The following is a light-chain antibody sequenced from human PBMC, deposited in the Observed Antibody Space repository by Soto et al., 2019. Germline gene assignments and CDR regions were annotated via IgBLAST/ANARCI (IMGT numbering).Light chain of an antibody. V-gene: IGKV1-5*02. CDR1: QSVSTR. J-gene: IGKJ5*01. CDR3: QQYNSYQIT. CDR2: DAS. Sequence: DIQMTQSPSSLSASVVDRVTIIGRASQSVSTRLAWYQQKPGKAPKVLIYDASSWAGGVPSRFTGSGSGTEFTLTINSLQPDDFATYYCQQYNSYQITFGQGTRLEIK.